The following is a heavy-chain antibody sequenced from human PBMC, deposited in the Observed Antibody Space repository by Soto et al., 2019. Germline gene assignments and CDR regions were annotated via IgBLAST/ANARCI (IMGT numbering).Heavy chain of an antibody. CDR1: GYTFTSYG. CDR2: ISAYNGNT. D-gene: IGHD6-13*01. CDR3: ARDRRSRQRSAAAGMTVDY. V-gene: IGHV1-18*01. J-gene: IGHJ4*02. Sequence: QVQLVQSGAEVKKPGASVKGSCKASGYTFTSYGISWVRQAPGQGLEWMGWISAYNGNTNYAQKLQGRVTMTTDTSTSTAYMELRSLRSDDTAVYYCARDRRSRQRSAAAGMTVDYWGQGTLVTVSS.